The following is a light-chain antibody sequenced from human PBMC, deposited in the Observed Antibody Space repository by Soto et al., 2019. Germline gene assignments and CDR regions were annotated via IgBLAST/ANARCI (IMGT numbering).Light chain of an antibody. J-gene: IGKJ3*01. CDR3: QQYYSTPLT. V-gene: IGKV4-1*01. Sequence: DIVMTQSPDSLSVSLGERAVINCKSSQSIFYSSNNKNYLAWYQQKPGQPPKLLIYWASTRESGVPDRFSGSGSGTDFTLTISSLQAEDVAVYYCQQYYSTPLTFGPGTRVAIK. CDR1: QSIFYSSNNKNY. CDR2: WAS.